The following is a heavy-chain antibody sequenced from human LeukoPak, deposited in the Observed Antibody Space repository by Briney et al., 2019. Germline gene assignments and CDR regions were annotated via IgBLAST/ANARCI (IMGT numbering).Heavy chain of an antibody. Sequence: ASVKVSCKASGYTFTSYGISWVRQAPGQGLEWMGWISAYNGNTNYAQKLQGRVTMTTDTSTCTAYMELRSLRSDDTAVYYCARDVLSYYYHSSGLYYFDYWGQGTLVTVSS. CDR1: GYTFTSYG. CDR2: ISAYNGNT. D-gene: IGHD3-22*01. J-gene: IGHJ4*02. CDR3: ARDVLSYYYHSSGLYYFDY. V-gene: IGHV1-18*01.